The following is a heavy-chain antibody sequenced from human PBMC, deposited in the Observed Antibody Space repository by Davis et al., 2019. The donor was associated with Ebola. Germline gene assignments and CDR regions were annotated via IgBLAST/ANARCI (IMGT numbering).Heavy chain of an antibody. D-gene: IGHD2-2*01. Sequence: PSETLSLTCTVSGGSISSSSYYWGWIRQPPGKGLEWIGSIYYSGSTYYNPSLKSRVTISVDTSKKQFSLKLSSVTAADTAVYYCARSPAADFRGDYWGQGTLVTVSS. V-gene: IGHV4-39*07. CDR2: IYYSGST. CDR3: ARSPAADFRGDY. J-gene: IGHJ4*02. CDR1: GGSISSSSYY.